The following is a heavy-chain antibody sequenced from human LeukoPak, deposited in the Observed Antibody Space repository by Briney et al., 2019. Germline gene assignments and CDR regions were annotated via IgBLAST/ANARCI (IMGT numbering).Heavy chain of an antibody. D-gene: IGHD2-2*02. CDR3: ARGTFYCSSTSCYRSPIA. V-gene: IGHV3-7*04. Sequence: GGSLRLSCAASGFTFSSYWMSWVRQAPGKGLEWVANIKQDGSEKYYVDSVKGRFTVSRDNAKNSLYLQMNSLRAEDTAVYYCARGTFYCSSTSCYRSPIAWGQGTLVTVSS. CDR1: GFTFSSYW. J-gene: IGHJ5*02. CDR2: IKQDGSEK.